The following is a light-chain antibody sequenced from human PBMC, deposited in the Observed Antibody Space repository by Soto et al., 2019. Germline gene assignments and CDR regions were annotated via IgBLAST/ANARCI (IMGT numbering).Light chain of an antibody. CDR2: AAS. Sequence: DIQLTQSPSSVSGSPAHRVTTTSRSSQTISDYLNWYQQKPGTAPKLLIYAASTLQSGVPSRFSGSRSGTDFTLTISSLHPEDVATYYCQQTFSAPSIAFGQGTRLEIK. CDR1: QTISDY. V-gene: IGKV1-39*01. J-gene: IGKJ5*01. CDR3: QQTFSAPSIA.